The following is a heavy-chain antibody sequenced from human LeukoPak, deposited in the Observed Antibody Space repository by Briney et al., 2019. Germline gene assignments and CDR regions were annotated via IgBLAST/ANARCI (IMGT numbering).Heavy chain of an antibody. D-gene: IGHD3-10*01. CDR1: GFTFSSYE. CDR2: ISSSGSSI. J-gene: IGHJ4*02. CDR3: ARDGGDLGAFDY. Sequence: GGSLRLSCAASGFTFSSYEMNWVRQAPGRGLEWVSYISSSGSSIHYADSVKGRFAISRDNAKNSLYLQMNSLRAEDTAVYYCARDGGDLGAFDYWGQGTLVTVSS. V-gene: IGHV3-48*03.